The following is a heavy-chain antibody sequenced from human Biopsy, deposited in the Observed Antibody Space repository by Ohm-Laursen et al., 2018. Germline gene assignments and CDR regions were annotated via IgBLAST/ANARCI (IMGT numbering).Heavy chain of an antibody. D-gene: IGHD3-22*01. V-gene: IGHV4-39*02. CDR1: ACCINNNNYY. CDR3: ARDYDTSGYYYVS. Sequence: SQTLSFTCTVFACCINNNNYYWGCLRQPPGKGLEWIGSIFYRGTTHYKPSLKSRLNISVDTSKNQFSLKLNTVTAADTAVYYCARDYDTSGYYYVSWGQGTLVTVSS. CDR2: IFYRGTT. J-gene: IGHJ5*02.